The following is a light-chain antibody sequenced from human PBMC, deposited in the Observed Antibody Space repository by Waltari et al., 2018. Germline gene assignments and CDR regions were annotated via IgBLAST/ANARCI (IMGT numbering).Light chain of an antibody. CDR2: WAS. V-gene: IGKV4-1*01. Sequence: ILMTQSPDSLAVSLGERATINCKSSQSVLHSTNNKNYLAWDQQKPGQPPKLLICWASNREAGLPVRFSGCGYGTDFTLTISSLQAGDVAVCFCKQYYRSRTFGQGTKVEIK. J-gene: IGKJ1*01. CDR1: QSVLHSTNNKNY. CDR3: KQYYRSRT.